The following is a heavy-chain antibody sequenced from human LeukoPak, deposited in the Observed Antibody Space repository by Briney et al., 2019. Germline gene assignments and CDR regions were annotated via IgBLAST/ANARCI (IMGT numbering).Heavy chain of an antibody. D-gene: IGHD2-21*02. J-gene: IGHJ4*02. CDR2: IKQDGSEK. V-gene: IGHV3-7*03. CDR3: ARDLVTPIDY. CDR1: GFIFSSYW. Sequence: GGSLGLSCAASGFIFSSYWMTWVRQAPGKGLEWVASIKQDGSEKYYVDSVKGRFTISRDNAKNSLYLQMNSLRAEDTAVFYCARDLVTPIDYWGQGTLVTVSS.